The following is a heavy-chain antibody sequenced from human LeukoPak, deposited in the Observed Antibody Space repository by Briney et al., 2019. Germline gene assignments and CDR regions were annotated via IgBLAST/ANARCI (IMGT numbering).Heavy chain of an antibody. D-gene: IGHD3-9*01. CDR1: GYTFTGYY. V-gene: IGHV1-2*02. J-gene: IGHJ6*03. Sequence: ASVKVSCKASGYTFTGYYMHWVRQAPGQGLEWMGWINPDSGGTNYAQKFQGRVTMTRDTSISTAYMELSRLRSDDTAVYYCARVNYDILTGYPGMDVWGKGTTVTVSS. CDR2: INPDSGGT. CDR3: ARVNYDILTGYPGMDV.